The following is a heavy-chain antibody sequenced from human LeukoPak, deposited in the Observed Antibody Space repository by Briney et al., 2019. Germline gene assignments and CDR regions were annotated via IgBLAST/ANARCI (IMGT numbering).Heavy chain of an antibody. CDR1: GFTFSSYA. CDR3: AKDAPYYYDSSGPTVFDY. J-gene: IGHJ4*02. Sequence: GGPLRLSCAASGFTFSSYAMSWVRQAPGKGLEWVSAISGSGGSTYYADSVKGRFTISRDNSKNTLYLQMNSLRAEDTAVYYCAKDAPYYYDSSGPTVFDYWGQGTLVTVSS. V-gene: IGHV3-23*01. D-gene: IGHD3-22*01. CDR2: ISGSGGST.